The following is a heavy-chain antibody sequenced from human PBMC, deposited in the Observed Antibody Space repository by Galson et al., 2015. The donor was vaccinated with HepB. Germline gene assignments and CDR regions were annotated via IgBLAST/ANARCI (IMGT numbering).Heavy chain of an antibody. CDR2: ISGSGGST. Sequence: SLRLSCAASGFTFSSYAMSWVRQAPGKGLEWVSAISGSGGSTYYADSVKGRFTISRDNSKNTLYLQMNSLRAEDTAVYYCAKDREGWWYSSSSGYFDYWGQGTLVTVSS. D-gene: IGHD6-6*01. V-gene: IGHV3-23*01. CDR3: AKDREGWWYSSSSGYFDY. J-gene: IGHJ4*02. CDR1: GFTFSSYA.